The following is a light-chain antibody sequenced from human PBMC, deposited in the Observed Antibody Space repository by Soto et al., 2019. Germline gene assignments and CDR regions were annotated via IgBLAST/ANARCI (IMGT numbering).Light chain of an antibody. V-gene: IGLV1-40*01. CDR3: QSYDSSLGGSYV. Sequence: QSVLTQPPSVSGAPGQRVTISCTGSSSNIGAGYDVHWYQQLPGTAPKVLIYGNNNRPSGVPDRFSGSKSGTSASLAITGFQAEDEADYYCQSYDSSLGGSYVFGTGTKVTV. CDR1: SSNIGAGYD. CDR2: GNN. J-gene: IGLJ1*01.